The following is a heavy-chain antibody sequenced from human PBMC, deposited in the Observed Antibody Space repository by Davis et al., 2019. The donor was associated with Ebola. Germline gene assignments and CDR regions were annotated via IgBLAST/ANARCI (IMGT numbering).Heavy chain of an antibody. CDR2: ISSSSSTI. CDR3: ATLLLWFGEFPTYYFDY. CDR1: GFTFSSYS. D-gene: IGHD3-10*01. Sequence: GESLKISCAASGFTFSSYSMNWVRQAPGKGLEWVSYISSSSSTIYYADSVKGRFTISRDNSKNTLYLQMNSLRAEDTAVYYCATLLLWFGEFPTYYFDYWGQGTLVTVSS. J-gene: IGHJ4*02. V-gene: IGHV3-48*01.